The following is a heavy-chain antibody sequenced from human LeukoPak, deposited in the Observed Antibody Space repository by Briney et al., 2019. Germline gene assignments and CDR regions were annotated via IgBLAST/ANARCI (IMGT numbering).Heavy chain of an antibody. D-gene: IGHD6-6*01. CDR1: GFTLSDYY. V-gene: IGHV3-11*01. J-gene: IGHJ5*02. CDR3: ARVISSSSSGGDWFDP. CDR2: ISSSGSTI. Sequence: PGGSLRLSCAASGFTLSDYYMSWLRQAPGKGLEWVSYISSSGSTIYYADSVKGRFTISRDNAKNSLYLQMNSLRAEDTAVYYCARVISSSSSGGDWFDPWGQGTLVTVSS.